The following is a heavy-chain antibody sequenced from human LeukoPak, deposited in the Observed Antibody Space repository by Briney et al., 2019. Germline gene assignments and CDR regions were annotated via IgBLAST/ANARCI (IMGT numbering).Heavy chain of an antibody. D-gene: IGHD5-18*01. J-gene: IGHJ4*02. CDR2: IIPMSGTA. CDR1: GDTFSRYA. CDR3: ARDVTGSYEGGY. Sequence: SVKVSCKASGDTFSRYAINWVRQAPGQGLEWMGGIIPMSGTANYAQKLQGRVTMTTDTSTSTAYMELRSLRSDDTAVYYCARDVTGSYEGGYWGQGTLVTVSS. V-gene: IGHV1-69*05.